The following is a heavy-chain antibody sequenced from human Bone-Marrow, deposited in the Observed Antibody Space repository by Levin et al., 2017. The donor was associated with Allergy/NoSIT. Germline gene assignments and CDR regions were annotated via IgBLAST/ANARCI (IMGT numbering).Heavy chain of an antibody. D-gene: IGHD2-15*01. J-gene: IGHJ4*02. CDR1: GFTVSSNY. Sequence: GGSLRLSCAASGFTVSSNYMSWVRQAPGKGLEWVSVIYSGGSTYYADSVKGRFTISRDNSKNTLYLQMNSLRAEDTAVYYCARRYCSGGSCYLDYWGQGTLVTVSS. V-gene: IGHV3-53*01. CDR3: ARRYCSGGSCYLDY. CDR2: IYSGGST.